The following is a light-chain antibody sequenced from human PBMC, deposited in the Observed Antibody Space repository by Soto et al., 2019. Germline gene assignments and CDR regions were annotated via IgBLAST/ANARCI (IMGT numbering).Light chain of an antibody. J-gene: IGLJ1*01. CDR1: SSDVGAYNY. Sequence: QSALTQPRSVSGSPGQSVTVPCTGTSSDVGAYNYVSWYQQHPGKAPKLMIYDVSERPSGVPDRFSGSKSGNTASLTISGLQAEDEADYYCCSYAGSYTYVFGTGTKVTVL. V-gene: IGLV2-11*01. CDR3: CSYAGSYTYV. CDR2: DVS.